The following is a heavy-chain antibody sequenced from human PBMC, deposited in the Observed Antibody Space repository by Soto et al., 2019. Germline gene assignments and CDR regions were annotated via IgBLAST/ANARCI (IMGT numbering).Heavy chain of an antibody. D-gene: IGHD3-22*01. CDR2: ISSSSSYI. V-gene: IGHV3-21*01. CDR1: GFAFSSYS. J-gene: IGHJ4*02. Sequence: LRLSCAASGFAFSSYSMNWVRQAPGKGLEWVSSISSSSSYIYYADSVKDRFTISRDNAKNSLYLQMNSLRAEDTAVYYCARRADYYDSSGYYYFDYWGQGTLVTVSS. CDR3: ARRADYYDSSGYYYFDY.